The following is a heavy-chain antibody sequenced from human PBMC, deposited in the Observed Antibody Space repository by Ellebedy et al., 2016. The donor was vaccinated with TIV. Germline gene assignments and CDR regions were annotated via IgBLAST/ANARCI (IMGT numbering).Heavy chain of an antibody. J-gene: IGHJ1*01. CDR3: AREAVAAAKDAYDK. CDR1: GDFIDNNY. V-gene: IGHV4-59*01. CDR2: IAYTGST. Sequence: SETLSLXXSVSGDFIDNNYWSWIRQSPGKGLEWIGNIAYTGSTKYNPSLQSRVTISADMSNNQFSLRLTSVSAADTAVYFCAREAVAAAKDAYDKWGQGKRVTVSS. D-gene: IGHD6-19*01.